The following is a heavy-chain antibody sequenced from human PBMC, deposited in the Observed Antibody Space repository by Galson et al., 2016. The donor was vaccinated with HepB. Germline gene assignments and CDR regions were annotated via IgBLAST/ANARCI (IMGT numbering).Heavy chain of an antibody. CDR3: ARPIAAAGNGWFDP. CDR1: GYDFTTYW. CDR2: VHPGDSRT. D-gene: IGHD6-13*01. V-gene: IGHV5-51*01. Sequence: QSGAEVKKPGESLKISCKGSGYDFTTYWIAWVRQMPGKGLEWMGIVHPGDSRTTYSPSFRGQVTISADKSISTAYLQWSSLKASDTAMYYCARPIAAAGNGWFDPWGQGTRVTVSS. J-gene: IGHJ5*02.